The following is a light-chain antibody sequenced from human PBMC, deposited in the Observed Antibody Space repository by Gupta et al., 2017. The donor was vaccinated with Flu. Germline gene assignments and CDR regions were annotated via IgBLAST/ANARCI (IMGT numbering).Light chain of an antibody. J-gene: IGLJ1*01. CDR3: SSHAGRVTWV. CDR2: DVT. V-gene: IGLV2-11*01. Sequence: SAPTQPRSVSGSPGQSVTISCTGTSNDVGCSNRVSWYEQRPGKAPKLILYDVTERPSGVPDRFSGSKSGYTASLTISGLQADDEADYYCSSHAGRVTWVFGTGTTVTVL. CDR1: SNDVGCSNR.